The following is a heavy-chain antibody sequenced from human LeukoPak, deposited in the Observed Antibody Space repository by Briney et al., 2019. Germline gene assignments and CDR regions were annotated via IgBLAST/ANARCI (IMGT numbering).Heavy chain of an antibody. Sequence: PSETLSLTCTVSGGFISSYYWSWIRQPPGKGLKWIGYIYYSRTTEYNPSLKSRVTISADTSKNQFSLKLNSVTAADTAVYYCVRRQWELQYFDLWGRGTLVAVSS. CDR1: GGFISSYY. V-gene: IGHV4-59*01. J-gene: IGHJ2*01. CDR2: IYYSRTT. CDR3: VRRQWELQYFDL. D-gene: IGHD1-26*01.